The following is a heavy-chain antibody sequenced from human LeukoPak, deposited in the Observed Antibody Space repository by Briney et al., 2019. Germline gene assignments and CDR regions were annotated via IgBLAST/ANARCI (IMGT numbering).Heavy chain of an antibody. J-gene: IGHJ4*02. CDR1: GFTFSSYG. Sequence: GGSLRLSCAASGFTFSSYGMHWVRQAPGKGLEWVAVISFDGSNKYFPDSVKGRFNISRDNSKHTLYLQMNSLRAEDTAVYYCARDFSGAYYFDYWGQGTLATVSS. CDR2: ISFDGSNK. V-gene: IGHV3-30*19. D-gene: IGHD2-15*01. CDR3: ARDFSGAYYFDY.